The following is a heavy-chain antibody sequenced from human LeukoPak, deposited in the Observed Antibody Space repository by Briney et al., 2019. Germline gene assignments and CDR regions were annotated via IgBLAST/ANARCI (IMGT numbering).Heavy chain of an antibody. V-gene: IGHV4-61*02. CDR3: TRTFDY. CDR1: GGSINSGNYE. Sequence: PSQTLSLTCTVSGGSINSGNYEWSWIRQPAGRGLEWIGRIYTSGSTNYNPSLKSRLTISIDTSKNQFSLKLSSVTAADTAVYYCTRTFDYWGQGSLVTVSS. J-gene: IGHJ4*02. CDR2: IYTSGST.